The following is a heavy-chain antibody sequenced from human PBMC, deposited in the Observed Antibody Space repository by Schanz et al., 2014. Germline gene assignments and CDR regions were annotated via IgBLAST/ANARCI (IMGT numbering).Heavy chain of an antibody. CDR1: GFTFSNHA. Sequence: EVQVVESGGGLVQPGGSLRLSCAASGFTFSNHALSWVRQAPGRGLEWVSGISGGGGSAYYADSVKGRFTISRDNSKNTLYLQMSSLRAEDTAVYYCAKVWGSDYFYPFDYWGQGTLVTVSS. D-gene: IGHD3-22*01. CDR2: ISGGGGSA. V-gene: IGHV3-23*04. CDR3: AKVWGSDYFYPFDY. J-gene: IGHJ4*02.